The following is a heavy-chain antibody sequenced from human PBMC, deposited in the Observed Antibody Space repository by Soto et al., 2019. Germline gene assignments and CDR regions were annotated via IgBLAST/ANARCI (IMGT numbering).Heavy chain of an antibody. D-gene: IGHD1-26*01. CDR3: ARSNVGGRLAYFDY. V-gene: IGHV1-69*06. Sequence: SVKVSCKASGCTFSSYAISWVRQAPGQGLEWMGGIIPIFGTANYAQKFQGRVTITADKSTSTAYMELSSLRSEDTAVYYCARSNVGGRLAYFDYWGQGTLVTVSS. J-gene: IGHJ4*02. CDR2: IIPIFGTA. CDR1: GCTFSSYA.